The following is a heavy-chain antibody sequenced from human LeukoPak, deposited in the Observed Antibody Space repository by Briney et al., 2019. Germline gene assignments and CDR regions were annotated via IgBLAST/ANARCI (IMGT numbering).Heavy chain of an antibody. J-gene: IGHJ4*02. Sequence: SETLSLTCAVYGGSFSGYYWSWIRQPPGKGLEWIGEINHSGSTNYNPSLTIRVTISVDTSKNQFSLKLSSVTAADAAVYYCARGRGGYSYGYSGLGYYFDYWGQGTLVTVSS. CDR2: INHSGST. V-gene: IGHV4-34*01. D-gene: IGHD5-18*01. CDR1: GGSFSGYY. CDR3: ARGRGGYSYGYSGLGYYFDY.